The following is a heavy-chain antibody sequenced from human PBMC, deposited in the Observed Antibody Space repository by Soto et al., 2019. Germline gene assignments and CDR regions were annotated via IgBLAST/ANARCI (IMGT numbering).Heavy chain of an antibody. V-gene: IGHV5-51*01. Sequence: GESLKISCKGSGYSFTSYWIGWVRQMPGKGLEWMGIIYPGDSDTRYSPSFQGQVTSSADKSISTAYLQWSSLKASDTAMYYCARGCPPGIAAAGILYYGMDVWGQGTTVTVSS. CDR2: IYPGDSDT. J-gene: IGHJ6*02. CDR1: GYSFTSYW. CDR3: ARGCPPGIAAAGILYYGMDV. D-gene: IGHD6-13*01.